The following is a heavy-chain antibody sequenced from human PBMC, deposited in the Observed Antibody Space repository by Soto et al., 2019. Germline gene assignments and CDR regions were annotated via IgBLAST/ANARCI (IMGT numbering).Heavy chain of an antibody. CDR3: AKIGIPDYYDTSGFAY. Sequence: GGSLRLSCAASGFTFSSYGMHWVRQAPGKGLEWLAVISYDGSSKYYADSVKGRFTISRDNSKNTLYLQMNSLGVEDTAVYYCAKIGIPDYYDTSGFAYWGQGTLVTVSS. CDR1: GFTFSSYG. J-gene: IGHJ4*02. V-gene: IGHV3-30*18. D-gene: IGHD3-22*01. CDR2: ISYDGSSK.